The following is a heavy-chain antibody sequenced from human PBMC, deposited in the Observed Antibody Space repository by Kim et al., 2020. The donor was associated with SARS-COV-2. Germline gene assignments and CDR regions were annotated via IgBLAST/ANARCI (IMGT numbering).Heavy chain of an antibody. Sequence: SQTLSLTCAIPGDSVSGNSAAWNWIRQSPSRGLEWLGRTYYRSKWSNDYAASVKSRISINADTSKNQFSLQLNSVTHEDTAVYYCARGSGYDYWFDPWGQGTLVTVSS. J-gene: IGHJ5*02. CDR3: ARGSGYDYWFDP. CDR1: GDSVSGNSAA. D-gene: IGHD5-12*01. V-gene: IGHV6-1*01. CDR2: TYYRSKWSN.